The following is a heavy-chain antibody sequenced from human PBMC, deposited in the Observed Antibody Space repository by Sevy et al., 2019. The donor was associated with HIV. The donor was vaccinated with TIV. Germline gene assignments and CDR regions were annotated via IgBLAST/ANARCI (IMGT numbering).Heavy chain of an antibody. Sequence: GGYLRLSCTASGFTFSIFWMHWVRQAPGKGLVWVSHINSDGRSTTYADSVKGRFTISRDNAKNTLYLQMNSLRDEYTAVYFCARDKIYGMDVWGQGTTVTVSS. CDR2: INSDGRST. CDR1: GFTFSIFW. V-gene: IGHV3-74*03. J-gene: IGHJ6*02. CDR3: ARDKIYGMDV.